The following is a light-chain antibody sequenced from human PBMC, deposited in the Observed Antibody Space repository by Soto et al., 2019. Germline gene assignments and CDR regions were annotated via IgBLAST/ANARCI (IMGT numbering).Light chain of an antibody. CDR2: GAF. CDR3: QQYNNWPPIT. V-gene: IGKV3-15*01. CDR1: QSVKIN. J-gene: IGKJ5*01. Sequence: EIVMTQSPDTLSVSPGERATLSCRTSQSVKINLAWYQQKPGQAPRLLIYGAFTRATGIPARFSGSGSGTEFTLTISNLQSEDFAVYYCQQYNNWPPITFGQGTRVEIK.